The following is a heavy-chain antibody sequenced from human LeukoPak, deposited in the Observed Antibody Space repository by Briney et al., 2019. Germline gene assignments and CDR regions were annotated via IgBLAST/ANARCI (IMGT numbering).Heavy chain of an antibody. CDR2: IYYSGST. V-gene: IGHV4-59*01. Sequence: SETLSLTCTVSGGSISSYYWSWIRQPPGKGLEWIGYIYYSGSTNSNPSLKSRVAMSVDTSTNQFSLKLSSVTAADTAVYYCARGAAGYSYGWGQGTLVTVSS. J-gene: IGHJ4*02. CDR3: ARGAAGYSYG. CDR1: GGSISSYY. D-gene: IGHD5-18*01.